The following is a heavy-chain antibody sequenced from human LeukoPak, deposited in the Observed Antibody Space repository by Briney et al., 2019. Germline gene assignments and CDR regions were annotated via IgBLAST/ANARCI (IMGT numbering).Heavy chain of an antibody. CDR1: GGSITTAASG. D-gene: IGHD6-19*01. CDR3: ARFKAGTGIDY. CDR2: ISSSGTT. V-gene: IGHV4-39*01. J-gene: IGHJ4*02. Sequence: PSETLSLTCAVSGGSITTAASGGAWIRQPPGQGFEWIATISSSGTTYYYPSLMSRVTISVDTSKNQFSLDVTSVTAADTGLLYCARFKAGTGIDYWGRGILVIVS.